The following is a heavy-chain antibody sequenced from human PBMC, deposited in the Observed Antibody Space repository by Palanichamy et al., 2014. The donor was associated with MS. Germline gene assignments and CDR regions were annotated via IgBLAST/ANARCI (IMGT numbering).Heavy chain of an antibody. D-gene: IGHD2-2*01. CDR2: ITSGTGT. J-gene: IGHJ4*02. V-gene: IGHV3-23*01. CDR1: GFTLTTYA. Sequence: EVQLLESGGGLVQPGGSLRLSCAASGFTLTTYAMSWVRQAPGKGLEWVSTITSGTGTYYADSVKGRFTISSDSSKNTVYLQMNSLRAEDTAVYYCAKAHSQLLFDYWGQGTLVTVSS. CDR3: AKAHSQLLFDY.